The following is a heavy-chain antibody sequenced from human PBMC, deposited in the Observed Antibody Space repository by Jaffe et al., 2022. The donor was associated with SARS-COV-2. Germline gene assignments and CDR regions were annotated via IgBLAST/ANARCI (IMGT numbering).Heavy chain of an antibody. CDR3: ARAPYYDFLSGPWFDA. D-gene: IGHD3-3*01. CDR2: INTDKGET. CDR1: GYTFTANS. J-gene: IGHJ5*02. Sequence: QVLLVQSGAEVKKPGASMKVSCKTSGYTFTANSIHWVRQAPGQSLEWLGWINTDKGETRYSRKFQDRVTITRDTFASTITMELSSLTSEDTASYYCARAPYYDFLSGPWFDAWGQGTLVTVSS. V-gene: IGHV1-3*04.